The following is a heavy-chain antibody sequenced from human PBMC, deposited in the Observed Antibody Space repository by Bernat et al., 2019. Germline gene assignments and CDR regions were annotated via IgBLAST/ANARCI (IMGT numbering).Heavy chain of an antibody. Sequence: QVQLQESGPGLVKPSETLFLTCTVSGGSISSYYWSWIRQPPGKGLEWIGYIYYSGSTNYNPSLKSRVTISVDTSTNQFSLKLSSVTAADTAVYYCARAPGIYSSGWYYFDYWGQGTLVTVSS. CDR1: GGSISSYY. J-gene: IGHJ4*02. CDR3: ARAPGIYSSGWYYFDY. CDR2: IYYSGST. D-gene: IGHD6-19*01. V-gene: IGHV4-59*01.